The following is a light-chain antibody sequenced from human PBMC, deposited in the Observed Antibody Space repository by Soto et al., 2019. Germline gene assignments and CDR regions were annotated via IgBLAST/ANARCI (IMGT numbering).Light chain of an antibody. V-gene: IGKV1-9*01. CDR3: QQLNSYPF. J-gene: IGKJ4*01. CDR2: AAS. Sequence: DIQLTQSPSFLSASVGDRVTITCRASQGISSYLAWYQQKPGKAPKLLIYAASTLQSGVPSRFGGSGSGTEFTLTISSLQPEDFATYYCQQLNSYPFFGGGTKVEIK. CDR1: QGISSY.